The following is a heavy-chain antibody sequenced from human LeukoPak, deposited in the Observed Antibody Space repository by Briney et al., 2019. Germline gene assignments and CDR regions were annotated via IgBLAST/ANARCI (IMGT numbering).Heavy chain of an antibody. CDR2: MNPNSANT. J-gene: IGHJ4*02. D-gene: IGHD2-2*01. CDR1: GYTFTNYD. V-gene: IGHV1-8*01. Sequence: ASVKVSCKAPGYTFTNYDIIWVRQATGQGLEWMGWMNPNSANTGYAQKFQGRVTMTRNTSISTVYMELSSLRSEDTAVYYCARVNCSSTSCRSKFLDYWGQGTLVTVSS. CDR3: ARVNCSSTSCRSKFLDY.